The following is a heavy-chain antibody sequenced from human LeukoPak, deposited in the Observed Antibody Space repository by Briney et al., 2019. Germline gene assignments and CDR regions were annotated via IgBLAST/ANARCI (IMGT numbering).Heavy chain of an antibody. V-gene: IGHV4-38-2*02. CDR1: QYSIADGYS. CDR2: ITHKGDT. CDR3: AAFWCGVWWEK. Sequence: SETLSLTCSVSQYSIADGYSWSWLRQPPGKGLPWISIITHKGDTYYNPSLEGRLTVSRDTTKHQFFMKLNSVTAADPAIYYCAAFWCGVWWEKWGQGTLVTVYS. D-gene: IGHD2-21*01. J-gene: IGHJ4*02.